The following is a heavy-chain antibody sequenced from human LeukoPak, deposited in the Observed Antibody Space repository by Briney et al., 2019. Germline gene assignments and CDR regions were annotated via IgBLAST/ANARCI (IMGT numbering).Heavy chain of an antibody. CDR2: IRSKAHSYAT. CDR3: TRGHGDYDYYYGMDV. D-gene: IGHD4-17*01. Sequence: PGGSLKLSCAASGFTFSGSAIHWVRQASGKGLEWVGRIRSKAHSYATPYAASVKSRFTISRDDSKNTAYLQMNSLKTEDTAVYYCTRGHGDYDYYYGMDVWGQGTTVTVSS. V-gene: IGHV3-73*01. J-gene: IGHJ6*02. CDR1: GFTFSGSA.